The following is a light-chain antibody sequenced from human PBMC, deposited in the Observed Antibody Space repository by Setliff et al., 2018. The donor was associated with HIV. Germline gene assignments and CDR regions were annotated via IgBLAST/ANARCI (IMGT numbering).Light chain of an antibody. CDR3: AAWDDSLIVSVV. CDR1: SSNIGSNS. CDR2: RNN. V-gene: IGLV1-44*01. Sequence: QSVLTQPPSASATPGQRVAISCSGRSSNIGSNSVNSYQQLPGTAPKLLIYRNNQRPSGVPDRFSGSKSGISASLAISGLQSEVEADYYCAAWDDSLIVSVVLGGGTKVTGL. J-gene: IGLJ2*01.